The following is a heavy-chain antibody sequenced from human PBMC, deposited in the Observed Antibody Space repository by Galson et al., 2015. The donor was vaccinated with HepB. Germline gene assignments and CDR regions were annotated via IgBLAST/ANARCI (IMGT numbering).Heavy chain of an antibody. CDR3: AKDSGYSSGWYDGVDY. J-gene: IGHJ4*02. CDR1: GFTFSSYG. CDR2: ISYDGSNK. D-gene: IGHD6-19*01. Sequence: SLRLSCAASGFTFSSYGMHWVRQAPGKGLEWVAVISYDGSNKYYADSVKGRFTISRDNSKNTLYLQMNSLRAEDTAVYYCAKDSGYSSGWYDGVDYWGQGTLVTVSS. V-gene: IGHV3-30*18.